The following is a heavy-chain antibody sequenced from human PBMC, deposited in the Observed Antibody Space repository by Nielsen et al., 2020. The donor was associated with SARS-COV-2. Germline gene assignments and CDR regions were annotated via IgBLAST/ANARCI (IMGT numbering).Heavy chain of an antibody. CDR1: GFTFSSYE. Sequence: GESLKISCAASGFTFSSYEMNWVRQAPGKGLEWVSYISSSGSTIYYADSVKGRFTISRDNAKNSLYLQMNSLRAEDTAVYYCATIPLDGIAAAADYWGQGTLVTVSS. V-gene: IGHV3-48*03. CDR3: ATIPLDGIAAAADY. CDR2: ISSSGSTI. J-gene: IGHJ4*02. D-gene: IGHD6-13*01.